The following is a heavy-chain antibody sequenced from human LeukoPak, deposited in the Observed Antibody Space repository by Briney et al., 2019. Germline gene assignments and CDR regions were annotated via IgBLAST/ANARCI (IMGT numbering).Heavy chain of an antibody. CDR2: IYTSGST. Sequence: PSETLSLTCTVSGGSISGYYWSWILQPAGKGLEWIGRIYTSGSTNYNPSLKSRVTMSVDTSKNQFSLKLSSVTAADTAVYYCARGWTYCSGGSCLYYFDYWGQGTLVAVSS. V-gene: IGHV4-4*07. CDR1: GGSISGYY. J-gene: IGHJ4*02. D-gene: IGHD2-15*01. CDR3: ARGWTYCSGGSCLYYFDY.